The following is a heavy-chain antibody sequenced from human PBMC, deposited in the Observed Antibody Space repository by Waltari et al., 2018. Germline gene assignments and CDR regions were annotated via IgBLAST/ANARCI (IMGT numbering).Heavy chain of an antibody. J-gene: IGHJ4*02. Sequence: QVQLQESGPGLVKPSETLSLTCAVSGYSISSGYYWGWIRQPPGKGLEWIGSIYHSGSTYYNPSLKSRVTISVDTSKNQFSLKLSSVTAADTAVYYCARAKEPFDYWGQGTLVTVSS. CDR1: GYSISSGYY. CDR2: IYHSGST. CDR3: ARAKEPFDY. V-gene: IGHV4-38-2*01.